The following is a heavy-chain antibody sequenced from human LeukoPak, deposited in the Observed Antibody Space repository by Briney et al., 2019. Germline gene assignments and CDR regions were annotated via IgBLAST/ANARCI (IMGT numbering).Heavy chain of an antibody. V-gene: IGHV4-61*02. D-gene: IGHD2-15*01. Sequence: SETLSLTCAVSGGSISSGGYSWSWIRQPAGKGLEWIGRIYTSGSTNYNPSLKSRVTMSVDTSKNQFSLKLSSVTAADTAVYYCARGPGWFDYFDYWGQGTLVTVSS. CDR2: IYTSGST. J-gene: IGHJ4*02. CDR3: ARGPGWFDYFDY. CDR1: GGSISSGGYS.